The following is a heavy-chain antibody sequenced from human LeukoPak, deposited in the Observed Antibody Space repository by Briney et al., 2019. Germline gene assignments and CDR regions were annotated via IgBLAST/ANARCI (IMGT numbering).Heavy chain of an antibody. CDR3: ARELYYDSSGGNWFDP. J-gene: IGHJ5*02. CDR1: GGSISSYY. V-gene: IGHV4-59*01. CDR2: IYYSGST. Sequence: SETLSLTCTVSGGSISSYYWSWIRQPPGKGLEWIGYIYYSGSTNYNPSLKSRVTISVDTSKNQFSLKLSSVTAADTAVYYCARELYYDSSGGNWFDPWGQGTLVTVSS. D-gene: IGHD3-22*01.